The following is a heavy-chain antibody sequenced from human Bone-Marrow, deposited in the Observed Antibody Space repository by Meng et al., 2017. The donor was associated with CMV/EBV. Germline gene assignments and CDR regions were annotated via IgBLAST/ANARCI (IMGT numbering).Heavy chain of an antibody. Sequence: ASVKVSCKASGYTFTSYGISWVRQAPGQGLEWIGWISAYNGNTNYAQKLQGRVTMTTDTSTSTAYMYLWSLRADDTAVYYCARSSSSLRGDYWGQGTLVTVSS. CDR3: ARSSSSLRGDY. CDR2: ISAYNGNT. CDR1: GYTFTSYG. V-gene: IGHV1-18*01. J-gene: IGHJ4*02. D-gene: IGHD6-6*01.